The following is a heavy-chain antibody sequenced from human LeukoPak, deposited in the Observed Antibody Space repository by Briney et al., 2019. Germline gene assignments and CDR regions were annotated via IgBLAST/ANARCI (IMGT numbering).Heavy chain of an antibody. CDR3: ARESRYYDSSGYYFDAFDI. CDR2: IYSGGST. D-gene: IGHD3-22*01. CDR1: GFTVSSNY. J-gene: IGHJ3*02. V-gene: IGHV3-53*01. Sequence: GGSLRLSCAASGFTVSSNYMSWVRQAPGKGLEWVSVIYSGGSTYYADSVKGRFTISRDNSKSTLYLQMNSLRAEDTAVYYCARESRYYDSSGYYFDAFDIWGQGTMVTVSS.